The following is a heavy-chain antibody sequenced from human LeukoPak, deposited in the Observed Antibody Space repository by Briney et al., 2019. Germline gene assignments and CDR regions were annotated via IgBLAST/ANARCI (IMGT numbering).Heavy chain of an antibody. CDR2: ISYDGSNK. CDR3: AKDVGYCSGGSCRRHVY. D-gene: IGHD2-15*01. CDR1: GFTFSSYG. V-gene: IGHV3-30*18. Sequence: PGGSLRLSCAASGFTFSSYGMHWVRQAPGKGLEWVAVISYDGSNKYYADSVKGRFTISRDNSKNTLYLQMNSLRAEDTAVYYCAKDVGYCSGGSCRRHVYWGQGTLVTVSS. J-gene: IGHJ4*02.